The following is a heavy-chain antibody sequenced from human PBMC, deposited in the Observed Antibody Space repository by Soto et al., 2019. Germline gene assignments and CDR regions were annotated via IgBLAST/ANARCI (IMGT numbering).Heavy chain of an antibody. CDR1: GYTFTGYY. CDR2: INPNSGGT. V-gene: IGHV1-2*04. CDR3: ARDSSSGYDLPGPDYYMDV. D-gene: IGHD5-12*01. Sequence: GASVKVSCKASGYTFTGYYMHWVRQAPGQGLEWMGWINPNSGGTNYAQKFQGWVTMTRDTSISTAYMELSRLRSDDTAVYYCARDSSSGYDLPGPDYYMDVWGKGTTVTVSS. J-gene: IGHJ6*03.